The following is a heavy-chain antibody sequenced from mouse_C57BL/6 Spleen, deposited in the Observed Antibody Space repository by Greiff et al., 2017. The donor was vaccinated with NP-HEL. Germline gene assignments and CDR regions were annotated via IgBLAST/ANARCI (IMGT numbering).Heavy chain of an antibody. V-gene: IGHV1-7*01. CDR2: INPSSGYT. J-gene: IGHJ4*01. Sequence: QVQLQQSGAELGKPGASVKLSCKASGYTFTSYWMHWVKQRPGQGLEWIGYINPSSGYTKYNQKFKDKATLTADKSSSTAYMQLSSLTYEDSAVYYCERKEENDGYEGYAMDYWGQGTSVTVSS. CDR3: ERKEENDGYEGYAMDY. CDR1: GYTFTSYW. D-gene: IGHD2-3*01.